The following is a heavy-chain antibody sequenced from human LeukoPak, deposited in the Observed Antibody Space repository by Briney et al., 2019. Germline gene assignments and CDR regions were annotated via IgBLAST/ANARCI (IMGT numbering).Heavy chain of an antibody. D-gene: IGHD3-16*01. V-gene: IGHV4-38-2*02. CDR3: ARGVGLTQGGAFDF. Sequence: SETLSLTCTVSGYSINSGFYWGWIRQPPGEGLEWIGSIYHSGSTHYKSSLKSRVTISVDTSKNQLSLKLTSVTAADTAVYYCARGVGLTQGGAFDFWGQGTLVTVSS. CDR2: IYHSGST. J-gene: IGHJ4*02. CDR1: GYSINSGFY.